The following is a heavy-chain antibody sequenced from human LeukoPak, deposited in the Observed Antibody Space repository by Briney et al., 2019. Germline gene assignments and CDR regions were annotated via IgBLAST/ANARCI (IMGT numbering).Heavy chain of an antibody. J-gene: IGHJ4*02. Sequence: GGSLRLSCAASGFTFDDYGRSRVRQAPGKGLEWVSDINWNGGSTAYADSVKGRFTISSDNAKHSLDLQMNSWRAEDAALYECAGVKDRAMVYFDYGAQEPRVTVSS. CDR2: INWNGGST. V-gene: IGHV3-20*01. CDR3: AGVKDRAMVYFDY. D-gene: IGHD5-18*01. CDR1: GFTFDDYG.